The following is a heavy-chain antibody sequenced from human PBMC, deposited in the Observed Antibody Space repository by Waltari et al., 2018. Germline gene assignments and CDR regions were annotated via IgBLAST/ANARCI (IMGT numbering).Heavy chain of an antibody. Sequence: EVQLVQSGPAIRKPGESLKISCKASGYDFTTYWIGWVRQMPGKGPEWMGVIHPGDSKTRYNPSFGGQVTISADRSLRTAYLQWNSLKASDSAIYYCGRHRGYNYGSERFYYYYMDVWGKGTTVTVSS. D-gene: IGHD3-10*01. J-gene: IGHJ6*03. CDR1: GYDFTTYW. V-gene: IGHV5-51*01. CDR3: GRHRGYNYGSERFYYYYMDV. CDR2: IHPGDSKT.